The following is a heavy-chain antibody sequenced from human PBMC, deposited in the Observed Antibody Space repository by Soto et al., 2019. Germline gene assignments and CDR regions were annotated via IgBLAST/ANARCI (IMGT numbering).Heavy chain of an antibody. D-gene: IGHD6-19*01. CDR1: GGSFSGYY. CDR2: INHSGST. V-gene: IGHV4-34*01. Sequence: SETLSLTCAVYGGSFSGYYWSWIRQPPGKGLEWIGEINHSGSTNYNPSLKSRVTISVDTSKNQFSLKLSSVTAADTTVYYCARGGWVSYSSGWYSSLKFDYWGQGTLVTVSS. CDR3: ARGGWVSYSSGWYSSLKFDY. J-gene: IGHJ4*02.